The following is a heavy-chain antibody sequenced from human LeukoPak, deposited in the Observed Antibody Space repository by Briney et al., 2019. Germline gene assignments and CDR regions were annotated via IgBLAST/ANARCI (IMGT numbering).Heavy chain of an antibody. CDR1: GFTFSTYA. CDR2: ISGSGGST. Sequence: GGSLRLSCAASGFTFSTYAMSWVRQAPGNGLEWVSGISGSGGSTYYADSVKGRFTISRDNSKNTLYLQMNSLRAEDTAVYYCAKRRGVAVAGFDYWGQGTLVTVSS. D-gene: IGHD6-19*01. V-gene: IGHV3-23*01. CDR3: AKRRGVAVAGFDY. J-gene: IGHJ4*02.